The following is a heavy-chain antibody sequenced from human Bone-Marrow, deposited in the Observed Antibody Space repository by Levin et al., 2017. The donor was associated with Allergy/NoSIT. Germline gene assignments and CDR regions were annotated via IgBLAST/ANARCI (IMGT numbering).Heavy chain of an antibody. Sequence: GGSLRLSCAASGFTFSSFGMHWVRQAPGKGLEWVAVISYDGTHKYYVKSVEGRFTISRDNSKNTVYLQMNSLRPEDTAVFYCAKDLRRYDILTGVFGSWGQGTLVAVSS. D-gene: IGHD3-9*01. J-gene: IGHJ4*02. CDR2: ISYDGTHK. V-gene: IGHV3-30*18. CDR3: AKDLRRYDILTGVFGS. CDR1: GFTFSSFG.